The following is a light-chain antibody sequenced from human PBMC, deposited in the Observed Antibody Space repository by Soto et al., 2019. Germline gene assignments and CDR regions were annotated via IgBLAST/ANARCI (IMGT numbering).Light chain of an antibody. CDR2: GDA. Sequence: QSVLTQPPSVSGAPGQRVTISCSGSSSNIGADYHVNWYQQYPGKAPKLLIYGDANRPSGVPDRFSGSRSGTAASLAISLLQAEDEADYYCQSYDNSLSGLYVFGTGTKVTVL. V-gene: IGLV1-40*01. CDR3: QSYDNSLSGLYV. CDR1: SSNIGADYH. J-gene: IGLJ1*01.